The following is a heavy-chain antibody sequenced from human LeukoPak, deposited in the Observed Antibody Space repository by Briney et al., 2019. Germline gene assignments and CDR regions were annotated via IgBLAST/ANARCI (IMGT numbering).Heavy chain of an antibody. CDR2: IYYSGST. Sequence: SETLPLTCTVSGGSISSGGYYWSWIRQHPGKGLEWIGYIYYSGSTYYNPSLKSRVTISVDTSKNQFSLKLSSVTAADTAVYYCARDPSLIAARLGSHYYYYGMDVWGQGTTVTVSS. J-gene: IGHJ6*02. D-gene: IGHD6-6*01. CDR1: GGSISSGGYY. CDR3: ARDPSLIAARLGSHYYYYGMDV. V-gene: IGHV4-31*03.